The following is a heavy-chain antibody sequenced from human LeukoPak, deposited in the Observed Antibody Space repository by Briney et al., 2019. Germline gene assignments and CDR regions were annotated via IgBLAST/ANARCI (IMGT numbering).Heavy chain of an antibody. CDR2: INPNSGGT. CDR3: ARTRVGPFWSGYSYYFDY. D-gene: IGHD3-3*01. Sequence: ASVKVSCKASGYTLTGYYMHWVRQAPGQGLEWMGWINPNSGGTNYAQKFQGRVTMTRDTSISTAYMELSRLRSDDTAVYYCARTRVGPFWSGYSYYFDYWGQGTLVTVSS. CDR1: GYTLTGYY. J-gene: IGHJ4*02. V-gene: IGHV1-2*02.